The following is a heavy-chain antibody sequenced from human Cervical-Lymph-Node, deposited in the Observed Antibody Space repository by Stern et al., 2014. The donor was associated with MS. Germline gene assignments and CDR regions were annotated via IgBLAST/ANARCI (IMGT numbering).Heavy chain of an antibody. D-gene: IGHD1-1*01. V-gene: IGHV4-30-4*01. CDR3: AGAIGKYELLESFDM. CDR2: IYYSGPT. CDR1: GASVGGGDWY. J-gene: IGHJ3*02. Sequence: QVQLVQSGPGLVKPSQTLSLACAVSGASVGGGDWYWSWIRQPPGKGLEWLGHIYYSGPTYYKPSLKSRLIISLDTSKNQFSLNLTSVTAADTAVYYCAGAIGKYELLESFDMWGQGTMVTVSS.